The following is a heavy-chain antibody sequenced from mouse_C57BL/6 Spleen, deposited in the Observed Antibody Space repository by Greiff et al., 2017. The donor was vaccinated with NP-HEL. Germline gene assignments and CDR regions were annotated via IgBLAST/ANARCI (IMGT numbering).Heavy chain of an antibody. CDR1: GYTFTDYN. Sequence: EVQLQQSGPELVKPGASVKIPCKASGYTFTDYNMDWVKQSHGKSLEWIGDINPNNGGTIYNQKFKGKATLTVDKSSSTAYMELRSLTSEDTAVYYCARFPLTGRAMDYWGQGTSVTVSS. D-gene: IGHD4-1*01. CDR2: INPNNGGT. J-gene: IGHJ4*01. V-gene: IGHV1-18*01. CDR3: ARFPLTGRAMDY.